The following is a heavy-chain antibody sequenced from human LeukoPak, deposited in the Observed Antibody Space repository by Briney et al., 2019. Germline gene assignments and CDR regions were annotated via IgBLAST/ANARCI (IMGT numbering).Heavy chain of an antibody. Sequence: ASVKVSCKASGYTFTGYYMHWVRQAPGQGLEWMGRINPNSGGTNYAQKFQGRVIMTRDTSIGTVYRELSRLRSDDTAVYYCARDALLWFGELLNYYMDVWGKGTTVTVSS. D-gene: IGHD3-10*01. V-gene: IGHV1-2*06. CDR3: ARDALLWFGELLNYYMDV. J-gene: IGHJ6*03. CDR1: GYTFTGYY. CDR2: INPNSGGT.